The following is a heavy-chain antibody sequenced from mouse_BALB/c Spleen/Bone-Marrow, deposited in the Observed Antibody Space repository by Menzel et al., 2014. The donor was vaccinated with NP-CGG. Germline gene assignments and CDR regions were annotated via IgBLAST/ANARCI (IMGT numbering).Heavy chain of an antibody. CDR2: INTYSGNT. J-gene: IGHJ1*01. CDR1: GYTFTDYA. CDR3: ARGEGYDGWYFDV. Sequence: VKLVESGPELVRPGVSVKISCKGSGYTFTDYAMHWVKQSHAKSLEWIGVINTYSGNTNYNQKFKGKATMTVDKSSSTAHMELARLTSGDSAIYYCARGEGYDGWYFDVWGAGTTVTVSS. V-gene: IGHV1-67*01. D-gene: IGHD2-2*01.